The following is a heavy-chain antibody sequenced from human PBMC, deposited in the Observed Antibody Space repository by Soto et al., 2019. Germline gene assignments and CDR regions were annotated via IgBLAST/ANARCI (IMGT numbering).Heavy chain of an antibody. D-gene: IGHD4-17*01. V-gene: IGHV4-31*03. CDR3: ASVIGGDSGYYFDY. CDR1: GVSISSGGYY. Sequence: SETLSLTCTVSGVSISSGGYYWGWIRQHPGKGLEWIGNIYHSGRTYYNPSLKSRVIMSVDTSKNHFSLNLNSVTAADTAMYFCASVIGGDSGYYFDYWGQGTLVTVSS. J-gene: IGHJ4*02. CDR2: IYHSGRT.